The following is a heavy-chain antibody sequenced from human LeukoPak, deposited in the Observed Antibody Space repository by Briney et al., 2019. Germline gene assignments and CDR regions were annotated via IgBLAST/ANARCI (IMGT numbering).Heavy chain of an antibody. D-gene: IGHD3-3*01. Sequence: SETLSLTCTVSGGSINSYYWSWIRQPPGKGLEWIGYIYYSGSTNYNPSLKSRVTMSVDTSKNQFSLKLSSVTAADTAVYYCAREMSYDFWSGNYYYYYYMDVWGKGTTVTVSS. J-gene: IGHJ6*03. CDR3: AREMSYDFWSGNYYYYYYMDV. V-gene: IGHV4-59*12. CDR2: IYYSGST. CDR1: GGSINSYY.